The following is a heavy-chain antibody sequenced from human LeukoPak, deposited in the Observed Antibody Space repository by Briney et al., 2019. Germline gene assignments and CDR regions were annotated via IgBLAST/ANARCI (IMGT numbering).Heavy chain of an antibody. V-gene: IGHV3-21*04. CDR1: GFNFDNYN. CDR3: ARSLGYCSAGSCFPFDY. Sequence: GGSLRLSCAASGFNFDNYNMNWVRQAQGKGLEWVSSISSSSSYIYDADSVKGRFTISRDNAKNSLYLQMNSLRAEDTAVYYCARSLGYCSAGSCFPFDYWGQGTLVTVSS. D-gene: IGHD2-15*01. CDR2: ISSSSSYI. J-gene: IGHJ4*02.